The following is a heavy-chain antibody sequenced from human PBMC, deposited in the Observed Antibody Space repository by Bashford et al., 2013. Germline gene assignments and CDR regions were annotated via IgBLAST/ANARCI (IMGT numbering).Heavy chain of an antibody. Sequence: SETLSLTCGVSGDSINRNNWWSWVRQSPGRGLEWIGNVYYSGSTYVNPSLKGRVTMSVDTSMTQFSLELTSATASDMAVYFCVRLSSYSTYNGGFYFDYWGQGIAVTVSS. CDR1: GDSINRNNW. CDR2: VYYSGST. D-gene: IGHD6-19*01. J-gene: IGHJ4*02. CDR3: VRLSSYSTYNGGFYFDY. V-gene: IGHV4-4*02.